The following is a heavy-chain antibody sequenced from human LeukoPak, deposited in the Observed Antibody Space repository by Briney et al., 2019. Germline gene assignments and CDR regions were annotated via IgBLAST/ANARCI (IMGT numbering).Heavy chain of an antibody. CDR3: ARGLRGSGLFCMDV. CDR2: IYTSGST. J-gene: IGHJ6*01. CDR1: GGSISSSSYY. V-gene: IGHV4-61*09. Sequence: PSETLSLTCTVSGGSISSSSYYWSWIRQPAGKGLEWIGHIYTSGSTNYNPSLKSRVTMSVDTSKNHFSLKLTSVTAADTAVYYCARGLRGSGLFCMDVWGKGTTVIVSS. D-gene: IGHD3-10*01.